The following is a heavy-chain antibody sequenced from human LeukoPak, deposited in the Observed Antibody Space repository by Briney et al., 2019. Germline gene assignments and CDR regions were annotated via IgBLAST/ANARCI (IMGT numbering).Heavy chain of an antibody. CDR2: ISGSGGST. D-gene: IGHD3-10*01. Sequence: PGGSLRLSCAASGFTFSSYAMSWVRQAPGKGLEWVSAISGSGGSTYYADSVKGRFTISRDNSKNTLYLQMNSLRAEDTAVYYCAKDLVEYYYGSGSYYMGAFDIWGQGTMVTVSS. CDR1: GFTFSSYA. V-gene: IGHV3-23*01. CDR3: AKDLVEYYYGSGSYYMGAFDI. J-gene: IGHJ3*02.